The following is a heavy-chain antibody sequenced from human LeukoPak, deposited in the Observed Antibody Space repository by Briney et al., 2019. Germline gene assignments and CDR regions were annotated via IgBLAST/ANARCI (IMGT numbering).Heavy chain of an antibody. J-gene: IGHJ5*02. Sequence: GGSLRLSCTASGFTFGDYAMSWVRQAPGKGLEWVSAIRGNGQTTYDADSVKGRFTISRDNSKNTLYLEMKSLRADDTALYYCAKVEMSAEEGELDPWGQGTLVTVSS. CDR2: IRGNGQTT. CDR3: AKVEMSAEEGELDP. D-gene: IGHD5-24*01. V-gene: IGHV3-23*01. CDR1: GFTFGDYA.